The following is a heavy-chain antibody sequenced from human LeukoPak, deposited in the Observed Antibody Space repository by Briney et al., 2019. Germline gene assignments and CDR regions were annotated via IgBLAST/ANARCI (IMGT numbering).Heavy chain of an antibody. Sequence: GASVKVSCKASGGTFSSYAISWVRQAPGQGLEWMGGIIPIFGTANYAQKFQGRVTITTDESTSTAYMELSSLRSEDTAVYYCARGSKSVAAAGWFDPWGQGTLVTVSS. CDR3: ARGSKSVAAAGWFDP. D-gene: IGHD6-13*01. CDR2: IIPIFGTA. J-gene: IGHJ5*02. CDR1: GGTFSSYA. V-gene: IGHV1-69*05.